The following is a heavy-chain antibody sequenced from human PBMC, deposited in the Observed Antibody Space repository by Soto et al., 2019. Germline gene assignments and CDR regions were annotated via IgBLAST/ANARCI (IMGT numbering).Heavy chain of an antibody. CDR3: ARDYPDSSSWSGWFDP. CDR1: GGTFSSYA. J-gene: IGHJ5*02. D-gene: IGHD6-13*01. CDR2: IIPIFGTA. Sequence: GASVKVSCKASGGTFSSYAISWVRQAPGQGLEWMGGIIPIFGTANYAQKFQGRVTITADESTSTAYMELSSLRSEDTAVYYCARDYPDSSSWSGWFDPWGQGTLVTVSS. V-gene: IGHV1-69*13.